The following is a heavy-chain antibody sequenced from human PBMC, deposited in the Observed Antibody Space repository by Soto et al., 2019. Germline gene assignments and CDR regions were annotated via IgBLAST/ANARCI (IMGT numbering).Heavy chain of an antibody. D-gene: IGHD2-21*02. J-gene: IGHJ4*02. V-gene: IGHV4-39*01. CDR1: GDSISTSTYY. CDR3: ARHLKPTYCYGDCYRQPFDN. CDR2: IYYSGST. Sequence: QLQLQESGPGLVKPSETLSLTCTVAGDSISTSTYYWGWIRQPPGKGLEWIGSIYYSGSTYYNPSLKSRGTISVDTSKNPFSLKLNSVTAADTAVYYCARHLKPTYCYGDCYRQPFDNWGQGTLVTVSS.